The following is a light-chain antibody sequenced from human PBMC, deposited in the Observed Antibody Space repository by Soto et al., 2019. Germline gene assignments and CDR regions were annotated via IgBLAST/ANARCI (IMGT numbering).Light chain of an antibody. CDR1: QSVSSF. J-gene: IGKJ4*01. CDR3: QQRSNWPPLT. Sequence: EIVLTQSPATLSLYPGERATLSCRASQSVSSFLAWYQQKPGQPPRLLIYDASNRATGIPARFSGSGSGTEFTLTISSLEPEDFAVYYCQQRSNWPPLTFGGGTKVEIK. V-gene: IGKV3-11*01. CDR2: DAS.